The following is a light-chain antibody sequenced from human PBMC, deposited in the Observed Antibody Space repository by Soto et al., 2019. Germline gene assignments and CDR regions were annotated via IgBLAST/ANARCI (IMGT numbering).Light chain of an antibody. CDR2: SAS. CDR3: QQYNNWPWK. CDR1: QSISDT. J-gene: IGKJ1*01. Sequence: EIVMTQSPATLSVSPGGRATLSCSASQSISDTLAWYQQRPGQAPRLLIYSASRGATGFPARFSGSGSGTDFTLTISSLQSEDFAVYYCQQYNNWPWKFGQGTKVAIK. V-gene: IGKV3-15*01.